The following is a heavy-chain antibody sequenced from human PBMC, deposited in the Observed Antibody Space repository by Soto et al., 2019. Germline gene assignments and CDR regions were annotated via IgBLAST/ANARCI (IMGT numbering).Heavy chain of an antibody. J-gene: IGHJ3*02. CDR2: ISSSGSTI. V-gene: IGHV3-11*01. D-gene: IGHD2-2*01. CDR1: GFTFSDYY. CDR3: ARVYVVVPAAMVDAFDI. Sequence: QVQLVESGGGLVKPGGSLRLSCAASGFTFSDYYMSWIRQAPGKGLEWVSYISSSGSTIYYADSVKGRFTISRDNAKNSLYLQMNSLRAGDTAVYYCARVYVVVPAAMVDAFDIWGQGTMVTVSS.